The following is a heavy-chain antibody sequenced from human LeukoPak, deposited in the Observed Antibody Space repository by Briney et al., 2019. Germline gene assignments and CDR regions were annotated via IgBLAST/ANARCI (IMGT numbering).Heavy chain of an antibody. CDR1: GYTFTGYY. Sequence: ASVKVSCKASGYTFTGYYMHWVRQAPGQGLEWMGWINPNSGGTNYAQKLQGRVTMTTDTSTSTAYMELRSLRSDDTAVYYCARDSDCTNGVCSQYYFDYWGQGTLVTVSS. D-gene: IGHD2-8*01. J-gene: IGHJ4*02. CDR2: INPNSGGT. V-gene: IGHV1-2*02. CDR3: ARDSDCTNGVCSQYYFDY.